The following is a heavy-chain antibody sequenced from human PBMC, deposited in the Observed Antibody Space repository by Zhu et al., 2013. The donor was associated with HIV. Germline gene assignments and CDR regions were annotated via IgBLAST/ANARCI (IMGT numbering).Heavy chain of an antibody. D-gene: IGHD3-10*01. CDR3: ARDGEEYNMDNWFDF. CDR2: IIPIFGTT. V-gene: IGHV1-69*01. Sequence: QVQLVQSGAEVRSLGSSVKVSCKASGSSFRTYGLNWVRQAPGQGLQWMGGIIPIFGTTHYAQPFEGRVTITADELRTTAYMELSSLRSDDTAVYYCARDGEEYNMDNWFDFWGQGTLVTVSS. J-gene: IGHJ5*01. CDR1: GSSFRTYG.